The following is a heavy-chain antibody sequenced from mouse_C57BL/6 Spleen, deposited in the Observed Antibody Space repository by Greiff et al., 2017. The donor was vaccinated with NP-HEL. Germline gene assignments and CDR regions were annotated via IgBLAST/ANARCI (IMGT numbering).Heavy chain of an antibody. J-gene: IGHJ4*01. CDR3: AHERGYAMDY. CDR2: IYPGDGDT. CDR1: GYAFSSSW. V-gene: IGHV1-82*01. Sequence: QVQLQQSGPELVKPGASVKISCKASGYAFSSSWMNWVKQRPGKGLEWIGRIYPGDGDTNYNGKFKGKATLTADKSSSTAYMQLSSLTSEDSAVYCCAHERGYAMDYWGQGTSVTVSS.